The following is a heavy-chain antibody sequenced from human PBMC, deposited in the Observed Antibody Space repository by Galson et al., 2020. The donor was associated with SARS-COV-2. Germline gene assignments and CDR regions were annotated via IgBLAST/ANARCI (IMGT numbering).Heavy chain of an antibody. CDR3: ARVSGVYSSGWYPSYYYYGMDV. Sequence: ETSETLYLTCTVSGGTISSYYWSWIRQPPGKGLEWIGYIYYSGSTNYNPSLQSRVTISVDTSKNQFPLKLSSVTAADTAVYYCARVSGVYSSGWYPSYYYYGMDVWGQGTTVTVSS. CDR1: GGTISSYY. V-gene: IGHV4-59*01. J-gene: IGHJ6*02. D-gene: IGHD6-19*01. CDR2: IYYSGST.